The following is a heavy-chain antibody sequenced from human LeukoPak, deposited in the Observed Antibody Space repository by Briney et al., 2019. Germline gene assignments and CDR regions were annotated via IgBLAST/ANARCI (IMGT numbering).Heavy chain of an antibody. CDR1: GGSFSGYY. Sequence: SETLSLTCAVYGGSFSGYYWTWIRQSPEKGLEWMGEVNHSGSNKYNPSFRSRVTMSVDASKNQFSLYLTSMTAADTGVYYCARGRQFLRFLDFWGQGTLVTVSS. V-gene: IGHV4-34*01. D-gene: IGHD3-3*01. CDR2: VNHSGSN. CDR3: ARGRQFLRFLDF. J-gene: IGHJ4*02.